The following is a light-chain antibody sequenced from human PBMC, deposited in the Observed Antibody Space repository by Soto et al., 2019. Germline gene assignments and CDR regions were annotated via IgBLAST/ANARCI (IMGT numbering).Light chain of an antibody. CDR2: SDS. V-gene: IGLV1-44*01. CDR1: RSNIAGNA. CDR3: AVWDYILNRPV. J-gene: IGLJ2*01. Sequence: QSVLSQPPSASGTPGQRVTISCSGTRSNIAGNAGNWYQQLPGTAPKLLIFSDSQRPPGGPDRFSASKYGTSASLAISGLQADDEALYHCAVWDYILNRPVFGGGTKVTVL.